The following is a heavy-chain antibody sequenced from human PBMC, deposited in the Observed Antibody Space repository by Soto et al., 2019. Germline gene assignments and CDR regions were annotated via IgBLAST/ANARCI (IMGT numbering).Heavy chain of an antibody. J-gene: IGHJ6*02. Sequence: SETLSLTCTVSGGSISTYYWSWIRQPAGKGLEWIGRIYTSGSTNYNPSLKSRVTMSVDTSKNQFSLKLSSVTAADTAVYYCARGSLTGYKYGMDVWGQGTTVTVSS. CDR3: ARGSLTGYKYGMDV. CDR1: GGSISTYY. CDR2: IYTSGST. V-gene: IGHV4-4*07. D-gene: IGHD3-9*01.